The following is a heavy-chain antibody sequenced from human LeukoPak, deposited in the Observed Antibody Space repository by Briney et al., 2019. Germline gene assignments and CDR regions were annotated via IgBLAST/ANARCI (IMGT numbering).Heavy chain of an antibody. J-gene: IGHJ4*02. CDR2: INPDSGGT. CDR3: ARALSPDY. D-gene: IGHD3-16*01. Sequence: ASVKVSCKASGYTFTDNFMHWVRQAPGQGLEWMGWINPDSGGTKYAQRFQGRVTMTRDTSTSTVYMELSGLRFDDTAMYYCARALSPDYWGQGTLVTVSS. V-gene: IGHV1-2*02. CDR1: GYTFTDNF.